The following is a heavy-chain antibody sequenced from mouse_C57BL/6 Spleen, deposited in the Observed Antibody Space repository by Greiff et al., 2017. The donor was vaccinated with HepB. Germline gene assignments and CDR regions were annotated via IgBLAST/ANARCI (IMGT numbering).Heavy chain of an antibody. CDR3: ARSYYDYDKGFAY. CDR2: IDPSDSET. D-gene: IGHD2-4*01. V-gene: IGHV1-52*01. Sequence: QVQLQQPGAELVRPGSSVKLSCKASGYTFTSYWMHWVKQRPIQGLEWIGNIDPSDSETHYNQKFKDKATLTVDKSSSSAYMQLSSLTSEDSAVYSCARSYYDYDKGFAYWGQGTLVTVSA. J-gene: IGHJ3*01. CDR1: GYTFTSYW.